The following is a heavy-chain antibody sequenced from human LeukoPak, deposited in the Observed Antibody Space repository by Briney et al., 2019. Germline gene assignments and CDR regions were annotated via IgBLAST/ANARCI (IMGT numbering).Heavy chain of an antibody. V-gene: IGHV1-2*02. CDR2: INPNSGGT. D-gene: IGHD3-22*01. CDR1: GYTFTGYY. Sequence: ASVKVSYKASGYTFTGYYMHWVRQAPGQGLEWMGWINPNSGGTNYAQKFQGRVTVTRDTSISTAYMELSRLRSDDTAVYYCARGGSRGYYDSSGYYSLDYWGQGTLVTVSS. CDR3: ARGGSRGYYDSSGYYSLDY. J-gene: IGHJ4*02.